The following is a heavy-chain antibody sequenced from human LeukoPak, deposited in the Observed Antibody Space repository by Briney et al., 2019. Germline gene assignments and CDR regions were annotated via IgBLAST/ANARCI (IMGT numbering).Heavy chain of an antibody. J-gene: IGHJ5*02. CDR3: ARATTVTGWFDP. D-gene: IGHD4-17*01. V-gene: IGHV1-18*01. CDR2: ISAYNGNT. CDR1: GYTFTSYG. Sequence: ASVKVSCKASGYTFTSYGISWVRQAPGQGLEWMGWISAYNGNTNYAQKLQGRVTMTRNTSISTAYMELSSLRSEDTAVYYCARATTVTGWFDPWGQGTLVTVSS.